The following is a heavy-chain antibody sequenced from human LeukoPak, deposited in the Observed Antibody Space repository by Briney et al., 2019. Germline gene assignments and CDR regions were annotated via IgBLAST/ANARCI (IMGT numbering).Heavy chain of an antibody. J-gene: IGHJ5*02. D-gene: IGHD3-22*01. Sequence: SETLSLTCTVSGGSISSYYWSWIRQPPGKGLEWIGYIYYSGSTNYNPSLKSRVTISVDTSKNQFSLKLSSVTAADTAVYYCARGGASMIVMDDRDSEGNWFDPWGQGTLVTVSS. CDR2: IYYSGST. CDR1: GGSISSYY. CDR3: ARGGASMIVMDDRDSEGNWFDP. V-gene: IGHV4-59*12.